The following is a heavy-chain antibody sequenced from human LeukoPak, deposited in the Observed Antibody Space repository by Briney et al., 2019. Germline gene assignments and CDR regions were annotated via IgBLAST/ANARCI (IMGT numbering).Heavy chain of an antibody. J-gene: IGHJ5*01. CDR3: AKPISGGLAVTADWFHP. V-gene: IGHV3-23*01. Sequence: GGSLRLSCAASGFAFSFYAMSWLRQPAGKGLECVSTINANSGTTSYAASVRGRFTISRDNSKNTLYLQVNTLRADDTATYYCAKPISGGLAVTADWFHPWGQGTLVVVSS. D-gene: IGHD6-19*01. CDR1: GFAFSFYA. CDR2: INANSGTT.